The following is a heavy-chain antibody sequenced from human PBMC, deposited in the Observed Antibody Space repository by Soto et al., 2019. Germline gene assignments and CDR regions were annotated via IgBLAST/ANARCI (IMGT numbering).Heavy chain of an antibody. J-gene: IGHJ4*01. D-gene: IGHD6-13*01. CDR2: IRDDGSNK. V-gene: IGHV3-33*01. CDR3: ARGPHWYLFRFDY. Sequence: VQLLESGGGVVQPGRSLRLSCAASGFTFSSYGMHWVRQAPGKGLEWVAVIRDDGSNKYYADSVKGRFTISRDNSKTTFYQQMISLRAEDTAVYYCARGPHWYLFRFDYGGHGTLVTVS. CDR1: GFTFSSYG.